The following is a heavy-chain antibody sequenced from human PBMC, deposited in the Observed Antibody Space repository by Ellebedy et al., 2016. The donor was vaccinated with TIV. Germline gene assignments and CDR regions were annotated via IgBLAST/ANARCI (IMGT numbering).Heavy chain of an antibody. Sequence: ASVKVSCKVSGYTFTSYGISWVRQAPGQGLEWMGWISAYTGDTNYAQSLQGRLSMSTDTSSSTAYMELRSLRSDDTAVYYCARDMVQGMVSRYVWFDFWGQGTLITVSS. J-gene: IGHJ4*02. CDR2: ISAYTGDT. CDR3: ARDMVQGMVSRYVWFDF. CDR1: GYTFTSYG. V-gene: IGHV1-18*04. D-gene: IGHD2-8*01.